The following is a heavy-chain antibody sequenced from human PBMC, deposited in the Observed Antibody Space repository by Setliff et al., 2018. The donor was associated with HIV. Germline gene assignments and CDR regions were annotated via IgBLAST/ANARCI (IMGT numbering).Heavy chain of an antibody. CDR1: GGSISSRTYY. CDR2: IYYSGTT. CDR3: ARRSDWFDP. V-gene: IGHV4-39*01. J-gene: IGHJ5*02. Sequence: PSETLSLTCTVSGGSISSRTYYWGCIRQPPGKGLEWIGSIYYSGTTYYNPSLKSRVTISIDTSKNQFSLNLSSVTAADTAVYFCARRSDWFDPWGQGTLVTVSS.